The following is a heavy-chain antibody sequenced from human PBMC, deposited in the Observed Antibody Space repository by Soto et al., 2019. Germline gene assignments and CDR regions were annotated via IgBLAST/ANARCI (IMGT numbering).Heavy chain of an antibody. J-gene: IGHJ4*02. CDR2: ISSSGSTI. Sequence: GGSLRLSCAASGFTFSDYYMSWIRQAPGKGLEWVSYISSSGSTIYYADSVKGRFTISRDNAKNSLYLQMNSLRAEDTAVYYCARQASRVAPLLDYWGEGTLVTGSS. D-gene: IGHD5-12*01. CDR3: ARQASRVAPLLDY. CDR1: GFTFSDYY. V-gene: IGHV3-11*01.